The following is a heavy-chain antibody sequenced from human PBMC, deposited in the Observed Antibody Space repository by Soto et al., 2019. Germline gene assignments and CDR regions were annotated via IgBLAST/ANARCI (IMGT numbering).Heavy chain of an antibody. CDR1: EFTFSNYA. J-gene: IGHJ4*02. V-gene: IGHV3-23*01. CDR3: AKNLMTSGYYAGPFDY. CDR2: IGASGRIT. Sequence: VQLLESGGGLVQPGGSLRLSCATSEFTFSNYAMSWVRQAPGKGLEWVSAIGASGRITYYADSVKGRFTISRDNSKTTLYLQMNSLRVEDTAVYYCAKNLMTSGYYAGPFDYWGQGNLVTVSS. D-gene: IGHD3-22*01.